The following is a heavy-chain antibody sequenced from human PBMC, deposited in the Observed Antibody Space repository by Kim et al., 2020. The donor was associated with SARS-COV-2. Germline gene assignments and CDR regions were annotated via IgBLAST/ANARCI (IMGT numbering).Heavy chain of an antibody. CDR1: GFTFRTFA. J-gene: IGHJ6*02. V-gene: IGHV3-30*18. Sequence: GGSLRLSCTASGFTFRTFAIHWVRQAPGKGLEWLTTIAYDGSHASYGDSVQGRFTVSRDNSKNTVHLQLNSLTVEDTAVYYCAKPPYDFLYSMDVWGQGTTVIVSS. CDR2: IAYDGSHA. D-gene: IGHD3-22*01. CDR3: AKPPYDFLYSMDV.